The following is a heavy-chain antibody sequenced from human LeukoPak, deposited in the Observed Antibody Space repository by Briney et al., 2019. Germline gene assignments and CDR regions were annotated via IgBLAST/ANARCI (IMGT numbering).Heavy chain of an antibody. J-gene: IGHJ4*02. CDR2: FDPEDGET. CDR3: AATGYYDSSGYYYPSN. V-gene: IGHV1-24*01. CDR1: EYTLTELS. D-gene: IGHD3-22*01. Sequence: ASVKVSCKVSEYTLTELSMHWVRQAPGKGLEWMGGFDPEDGETIYAQKFQGRVTMTEDTSTDTAYMELSSLRSEDTAVYYCAATGYYDSSGYYYPSNWGQGTLVTVSS.